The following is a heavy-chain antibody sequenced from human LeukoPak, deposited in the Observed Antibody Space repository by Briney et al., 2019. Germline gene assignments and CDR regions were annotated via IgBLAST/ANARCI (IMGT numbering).Heavy chain of an antibody. V-gene: IGHV3-23*01. Sequence: GGSLRLSCAASGFTFSSYAMSWVRQAPGKGLEWVSAISGSGGSTYYADSVKGRFTISRDNSKNTLYLQMNSLRAEDTAVYYCAKDGGASYNSGTWAFDFWGQGTMVTVSS. CDR3: AKDGGASYNSGTWAFDF. CDR1: GFTFSSYA. D-gene: IGHD6-19*01. CDR2: ISGSGGST. J-gene: IGHJ3*01.